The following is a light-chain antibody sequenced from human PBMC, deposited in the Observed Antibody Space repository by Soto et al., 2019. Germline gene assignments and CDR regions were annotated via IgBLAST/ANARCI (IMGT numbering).Light chain of an antibody. V-gene: IGKV3-20*01. CDR3: QQYGTPRSVT. CDR2: GAS. CDR1: QSVSSSY. Sequence: EIVLTQSPGTLSLSPGERATLSCRASQSVSSSYLAWYQQKPGQAPRLLICGASSRATGIPDRFSGSGSGTDFTLTISRLEPEDFAVYYCQQYGTPRSVTFGQGTRLEIK. J-gene: IGKJ5*01.